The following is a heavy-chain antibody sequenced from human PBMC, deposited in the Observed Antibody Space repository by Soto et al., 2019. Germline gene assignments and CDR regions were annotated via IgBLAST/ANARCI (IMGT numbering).Heavy chain of an antibody. Sequence: GGSLRLSCAASGFTFSSYSMNWVRQAPGKGLEWVSYISSSRSTIYYADSVKGRFTISRDNAKNSLYLQMNSLRDEDTAVYYCARDGSSYDSSGYYDFDYWGQGTLVTVSS. CDR2: ISSSRSTI. CDR1: GFTFSSYS. CDR3: ARDGSSYDSSGYYDFDY. J-gene: IGHJ4*02. V-gene: IGHV3-48*02. D-gene: IGHD3-22*01.